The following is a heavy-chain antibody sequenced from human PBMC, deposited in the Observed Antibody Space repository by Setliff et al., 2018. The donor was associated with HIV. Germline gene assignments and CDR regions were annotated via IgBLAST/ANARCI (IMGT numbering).Heavy chain of an antibody. CDR2: VNPHDGGT. CDR3: GGVPYRGAWFSGGHNPFDV. J-gene: IGHJ3*01. Sequence: GASVKVSCKASGSTFTSYAINWVRQAPGQGLEWMGWVNPHDGGTYYAQILEGRVTMTRDTSTSTAYMELGRLRADDTAVYYCGGVPYRGAWFSGGHNPFDVWGQGTMVTVSS. V-gene: IGHV1-2*02. D-gene: IGHD6-19*01. CDR1: GSTFTSYA.